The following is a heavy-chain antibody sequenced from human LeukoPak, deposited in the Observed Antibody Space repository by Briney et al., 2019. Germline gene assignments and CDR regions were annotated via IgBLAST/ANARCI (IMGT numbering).Heavy chain of an antibody. V-gene: IGHV3-11*01. CDR1: GFTFSDYH. CDR2: ISPGGQTT. D-gene: IGHD6-19*01. Sequence: GGSLRLSCAASGFTFSDYHMNWIRQAPGKGLEWISYISPGGQTTYFADSVKGRVTLSRHNPNNSLSLQMNSLTADDTAVYFCAVGRDIRVAGPGGYFDYWGQGTLVTVSS. CDR3: AVGRDIRVAGPGGYFDY. J-gene: IGHJ4*02.